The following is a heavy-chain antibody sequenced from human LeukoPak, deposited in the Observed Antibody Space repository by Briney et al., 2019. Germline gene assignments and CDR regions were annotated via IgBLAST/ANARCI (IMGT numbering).Heavy chain of an antibody. D-gene: IGHD1-1*01. Sequence: GASVKVSCKASGYTFTGYYLHWVRQAPGQGLEWMGWINPNSGGKNYAQKFQGRVTMTSDTSISTAYMELSRLTSDDTAVYYCARNTRSTLAYDYWGQGTLVTVSS. V-gene: IGHV1-2*02. CDR1: GYTFTGYY. CDR2: INPNSGGK. CDR3: ARNTRSTLAYDY. J-gene: IGHJ4*02.